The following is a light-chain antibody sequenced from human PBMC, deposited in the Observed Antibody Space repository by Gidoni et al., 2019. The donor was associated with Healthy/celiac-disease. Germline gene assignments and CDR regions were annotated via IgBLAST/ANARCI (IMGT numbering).Light chain of an antibody. V-gene: IGKV1-39*01. J-gene: IGKJ1*01. CDR2: AAS. Sequence: DIQMTQSPSSLSASVGDRVTITCRASQSISSYLNLYQQKPGKPPKLLIYAASSLQSGVPSRFSGSGSGTDFTLTISSLQPEDFATYYCQQSYSTPRTFGQGTKVEIK. CDR3: QQSYSTPRT. CDR1: QSISSY.